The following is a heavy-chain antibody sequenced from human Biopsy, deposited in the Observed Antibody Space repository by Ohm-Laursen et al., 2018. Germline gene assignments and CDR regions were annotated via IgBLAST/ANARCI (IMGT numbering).Heavy chain of an antibody. D-gene: IGHD3-10*01. Sequence: SLRLSCAASGFTFGDYCMSWIRQAPGKGLEWLSYISGSGVTKMYADSVKGRFTVSRGNAKNSLYLEMNNLTVEDTAVYYCATDGAGSYNENWGQGTLVSVSS. J-gene: IGHJ4*02. CDR1: GFTFGDYC. CDR3: ATDGAGSYNEN. V-gene: IGHV3-11*01. CDR2: ISGSGVTK.